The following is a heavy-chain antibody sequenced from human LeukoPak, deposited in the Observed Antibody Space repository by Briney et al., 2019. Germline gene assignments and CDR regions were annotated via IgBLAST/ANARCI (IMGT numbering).Heavy chain of an antibody. CDR1: GGSFSGYY. Sequence: KTSETLSLTCAVYGGSFSGYYWSWIRQPPGKGLEWIGEINHSGSTNYNPSLKSRVTISVDTSKNQFSLKLSSVTAADTAVYYCASNYYDSPMGYWGQGTLVTVSS. CDR2: INHSGST. V-gene: IGHV4-34*01. J-gene: IGHJ4*02. CDR3: ASNYYDSPMGY. D-gene: IGHD3-22*01.